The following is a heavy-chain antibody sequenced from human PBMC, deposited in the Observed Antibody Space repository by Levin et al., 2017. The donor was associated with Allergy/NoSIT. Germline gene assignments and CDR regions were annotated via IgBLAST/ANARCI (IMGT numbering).Heavy chain of an antibody. V-gene: IGHV3-53*01. CDR2: IYSGGST. Sequence: GGSLRLSCAASGFTVSSNYMSWVRQAPGKGLEWVSVIYSGGSTYYADSVKGRFTISRDNSKNTLYLQMNSLRAEDTAVYYCATGRKQQLYDYWGQGTLVTVSS. CDR3: ATGRKQQLYDY. CDR1: GFTVSSNY. J-gene: IGHJ4*02. D-gene: IGHD6-13*01.